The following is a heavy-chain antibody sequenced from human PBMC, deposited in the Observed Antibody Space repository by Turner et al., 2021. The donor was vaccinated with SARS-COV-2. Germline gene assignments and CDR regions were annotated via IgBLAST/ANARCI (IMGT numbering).Heavy chain of an antibody. CDR3: TAGGHVDDLDG. D-gene: IGHD3-16*01. V-gene: IGHV3-49*04. CDR2: NRANPFGGTT. Sequence: EVQLVESGGGLVQPGRSLRLSCTGPGFTFGDYSISWVRQSPGKGLEGVGFNRANPFGGTTEYAESVKGRFIISRNDSNSIAYLEMNNLKTEDTAFYFCTAGGHVDDLDGWGQGTLVTVSS. CDR1: GFTFGDYS. J-gene: IGHJ4*02.